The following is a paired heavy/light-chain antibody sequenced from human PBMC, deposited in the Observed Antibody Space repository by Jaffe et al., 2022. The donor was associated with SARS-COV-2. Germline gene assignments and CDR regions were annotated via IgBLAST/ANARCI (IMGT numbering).Light chain of an antibody. CDR1: SLRSYY. CDR3: NSRDSSGNLLGV. V-gene: IGLV3-19*01. Sequence: SSELTQDPAVSVALGQTVRITCQGDSLRSYYASWYQQKPGQAPVLVIYGKNNRPSGIPDRFSGSSSGNTASLTITGAQAEDEADYYCNSRDSSGNLLGVFGGGTKLTVL. J-gene: IGLJ3*02. CDR2: GKN.
Heavy chain of an antibody. CDR3: ATVGLWFGESLYYYFDN. Sequence: QVQLVESGGGLVKPGGSLRLSCAASGFIFSDYYMSWIRQAPGKGLEWVSYISSSRSSTNYADSVKGRFTISRDNAENSLYLQMNSLRVEDTAVYYCATVGLWFGESLYYYFDNWGQGTQVTVSS. J-gene: IGHJ4*02. D-gene: IGHD3-10*01. V-gene: IGHV3-11*06. CDR1: GFIFSDYY. CDR2: ISSSRSST.